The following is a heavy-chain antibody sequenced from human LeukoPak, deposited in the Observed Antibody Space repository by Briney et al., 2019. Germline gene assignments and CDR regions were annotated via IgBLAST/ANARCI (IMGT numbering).Heavy chain of an antibody. CDR3: ARDAAVTGPGWFDP. D-gene: IGHD2-21*02. J-gene: IGHJ5*02. V-gene: IGHV3-23*01. CDR1: GFTFSSYA. CDR2: ISGSGDRT. Sequence: PGGSLRLSCGASGFTFSSYAMSWVRQAPGKGLEWVSAISGSGDRTYFADSVKGRLTISRDNSKNTLYVQMNNLRAEDTAVYYCARDAAVTGPGWFDPWGQGTLVTVSS.